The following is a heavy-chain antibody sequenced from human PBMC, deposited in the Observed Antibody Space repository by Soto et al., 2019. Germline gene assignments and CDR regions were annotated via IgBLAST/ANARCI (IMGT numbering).Heavy chain of an antibody. D-gene: IGHD3-22*01. CDR3: ARQFDSDTSGYYYAY. CDR1: GGTFSRNT. V-gene: IGHV1-69*13. CDR2: IMPIFGSA. Sequence: SVKVSCKASGGTFSRNTISWVRQAPGQGLEWMGGIMPIFGSANYAQKFQGRVTITADEYTRTVYMELSRLRSEDTAVYYCARQFDSDTSGYYYAYWGQGTLVTVSS. J-gene: IGHJ4*02.